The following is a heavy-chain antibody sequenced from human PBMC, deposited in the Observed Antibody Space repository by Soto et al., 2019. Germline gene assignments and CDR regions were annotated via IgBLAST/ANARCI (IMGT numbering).Heavy chain of an antibody. CDR1: GGSISSSNW. Sequence: QVQLQESGPGLVKPSGTLSLTCAVSGGSISSSNWWSWVRQPPGKGLEWIGEIYHSGSTNYNPSLKSRVTISVDKSKNQFSLQLSSVTAADTAVYYCASLPLANYYYYGMDVWGQGTTVTVSS. CDR3: ASLPLANYYYYGMDV. V-gene: IGHV4-4*02. CDR2: IYHSGST. J-gene: IGHJ6*02.